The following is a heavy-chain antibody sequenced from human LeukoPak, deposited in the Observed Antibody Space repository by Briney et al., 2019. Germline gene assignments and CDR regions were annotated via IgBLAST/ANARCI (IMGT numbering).Heavy chain of an antibody. D-gene: IGHD1-14*01. CDR1: GGSISSYY. J-gene: IGHJ6*02. V-gene: IGHV4-59*01. CDR3: ARVDTGNYYYGMDV. CDR2: IYYSGST. Sequence: PSETLSLTCTVSGGSISSYYWSWIRQPPRKGLEWIGYIYYSGSTNYNPSLKSRVTISVDTSKNQFSLKLSSVTAADTAVYYCARVDTGNYYYGMDVWAKGPRSPSP.